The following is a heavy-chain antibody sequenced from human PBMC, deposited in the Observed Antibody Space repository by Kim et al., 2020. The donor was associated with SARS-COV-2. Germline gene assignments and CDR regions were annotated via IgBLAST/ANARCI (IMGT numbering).Heavy chain of an antibody. V-gene: IGHV1-3*01. CDR3: ARAKLVHGAFDI. Sequence: YSQKCQGRVTINRVTSASTAYMELSSLRSKDTAVYYCARAKLVHGAFDIWGQGTMVTVSS. D-gene: IGHD6-6*01. J-gene: IGHJ3*02.